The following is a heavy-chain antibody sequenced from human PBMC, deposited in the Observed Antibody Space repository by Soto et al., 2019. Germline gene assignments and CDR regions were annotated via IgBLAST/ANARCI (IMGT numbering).Heavy chain of an antibody. D-gene: IGHD4-17*01. CDR3: ARASDGDFDY. CDR2: INYSGST. Sequence: PSETLSLTCTVSGGSISSYYWSWIRQPPGKGLEWIGYINYSGSTNYNPSLKSRVTISVDTSKNQFSLKLSSVTAADTAVYYCARASDGDFDYWGQGTLVTVSS. CDR1: GGSISSYY. V-gene: IGHV4-59*12. J-gene: IGHJ4*02.